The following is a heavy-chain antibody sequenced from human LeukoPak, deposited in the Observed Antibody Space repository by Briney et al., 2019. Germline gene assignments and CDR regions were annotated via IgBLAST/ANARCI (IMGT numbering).Heavy chain of an antibody. CDR1: GSTFTSYG. Sequence: PGGSLRLSCAASGSTFTSYGMHWVRQAPGKGLEWVAVISYDGSNKYYADSVKGRFTISRDNSKNTLYLQMNSLRAEDTAVYYCAKDGVVSFDYWGQGTLVTVSS. D-gene: IGHD3-16*01. CDR2: ISYDGSNK. J-gene: IGHJ4*02. V-gene: IGHV3-30*18. CDR3: AKDGVVSFDY.